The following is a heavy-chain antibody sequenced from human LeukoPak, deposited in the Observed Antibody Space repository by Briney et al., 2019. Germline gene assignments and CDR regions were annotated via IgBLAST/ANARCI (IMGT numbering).Heavy chain of an antibody. CDR2: IYYSGST. Sequence: PSETLSLTCTVSGGSVSSGSYYWSWIRQPPGKGLEWIVYIYYSGSTNYNPSLKSRVTISVDTSKNQFSLKLSSVTAADTAVYYCARDTYYDFWSGYHPYYYYGMDVWGQGTTVTVSS. J-gene: IGHJ6*02. CDR3: ARDTYYDFWSGYHPYYYYGMDV. V-gene: IGHV4-61*01. D-gene: IGHD3-3*01. CDR1: GGSVSSGSYY.